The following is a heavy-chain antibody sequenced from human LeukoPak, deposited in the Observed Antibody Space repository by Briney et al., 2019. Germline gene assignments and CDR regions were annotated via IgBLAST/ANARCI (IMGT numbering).Heavy chain of an antibody. CDR2: IFYSGYI. Sequence: SETLSLTCTVSGESIRSGNSHWSWIRQPPGKGLEWIGYIFYSGYIYYNPSLESRVTISIDTSKNQFSLKLSSVTAADTAVYYCASSGTVTTLDYWGQGTLVTVSS. CDR1: GESIRSGNSH. D-gene: IGHD4-17*01. V-gene: IGHV4-30-4*02. CDR3: ASSGTVTTLDY. J-gene: IGHJ4*02.